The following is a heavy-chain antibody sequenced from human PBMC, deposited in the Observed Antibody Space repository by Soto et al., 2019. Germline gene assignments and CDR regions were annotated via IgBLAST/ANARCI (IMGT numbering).Heavy chain of an antibody. J-gene: IGHJ6*02. CDR3: ARDTLAGPKGYYYGMDV. CDR1: GYTFTSYY. D-gene: IGHD3-3*02. Sequence: ASGKCSCKASGYTFTSYYMHWVRQAPGQGVEWMGIINPSGGSTSYAQKLQGRVTMTRDTSTSTVYMELSSLRSEDTVVYYCARDTLAGPKGYYYGMDVWGQGTTVTVSS. V-gene: IGHV1-46*04. CDR2: INPSGGST.